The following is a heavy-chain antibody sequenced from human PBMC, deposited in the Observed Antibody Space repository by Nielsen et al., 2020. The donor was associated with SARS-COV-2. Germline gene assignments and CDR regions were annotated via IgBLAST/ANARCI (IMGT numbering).Heavy chain of an antibody. CDR2: ISSSGSTI. Sequence: GESLKISCAASGFTFSDYYMSWIRQAPGKGLEWVSYISSSGSTIYYADSVKGRFTISRDNAKNSLYLQMNSLRAEDTAVYYCARGGYCTNGVCYFDYWGQGTLVTVSS. J-gene: IGHJ4*02. V-gene: IGHV3-11*01. CDR3: ARGGYCTNGVCYFDY. D-gene: IGHD2-8*01. CDR1: GFTFSDYY.